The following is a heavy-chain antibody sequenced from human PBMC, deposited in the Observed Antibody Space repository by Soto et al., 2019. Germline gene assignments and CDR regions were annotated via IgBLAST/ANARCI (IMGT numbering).Heavy chain of an antibody. CDR1: GFSLTTSGVG. Sequence: SGPTLVNPTQTLTLTCSFSGFSLTTSGVGVGWIRQPPGKALEWLAHIYWSGDEHYRPSLKSRLSITKDASKNQVVLTMTNMDPVDTASYYCAGGLGTRPVFAFDVWDQGTMVTVSS. D-gene: IGHD6-6*01. V-gene: IGHV2-5*01. CDR2: IYWSGDE. CDR3: AGGLGTRPVFAFDV. J-gene: IGHJ3*01.